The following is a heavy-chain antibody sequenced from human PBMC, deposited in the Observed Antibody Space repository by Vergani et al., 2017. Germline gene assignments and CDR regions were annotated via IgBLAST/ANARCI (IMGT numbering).Heavy chain of an antibody. CDR2: ISSSSSYI. J-gene: IGHJ6*02. CDR3: ARDGEVSGYASYYYGMDV. D-gene: IGHD5-12*01. Sequence: EVQLVESGGGLVKPGGSLRLSCAASGFTFSSYSMNWVRQAPGKGMEWFSSISSSSSYIYYADSVKGRFSISRDNAKNSLYLQMNSLRAEDTAVYYCARDGEVSGYASYYYGMDVWGQGTTVTVSS. V-gene: IGHV3-21*01. CDR1: GFTFSSYS.